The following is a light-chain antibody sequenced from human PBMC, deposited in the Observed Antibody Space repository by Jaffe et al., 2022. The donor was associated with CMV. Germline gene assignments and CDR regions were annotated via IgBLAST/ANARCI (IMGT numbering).Light chain of an antibody. CDR3: QQRTNWPPEIT. Sequence: EIVLTQSPATLSLSPGERATLSCRASQSLISYLAWYQQKPGQAPRLLIYDTSKRATGIPARFSGSGSGTDFTLTISSLEPEDFAVYYCQQRTNWPPEITFGPGTKVDIK. J-gene: IGKJ3*01. V-gene: IGKV3-11*01. CDR1: QSLISY. CDR2: DTS.